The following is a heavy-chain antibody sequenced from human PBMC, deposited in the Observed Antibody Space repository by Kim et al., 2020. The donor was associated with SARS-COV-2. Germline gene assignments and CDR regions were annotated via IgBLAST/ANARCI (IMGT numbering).Heavy chain of an antibody. CDR3: AREWAGGYGPMTHYYGMDV. D-gene: IGHD5-18*01. Sequence: GRFTISRDNAKNALYLQMNSLRDEDTAVYYCAREWAGGYGPMTHYYGMDVWGQGTTVTVSS. V-gene: IGHV3-48*02. J-gene: IGHJ6*02.